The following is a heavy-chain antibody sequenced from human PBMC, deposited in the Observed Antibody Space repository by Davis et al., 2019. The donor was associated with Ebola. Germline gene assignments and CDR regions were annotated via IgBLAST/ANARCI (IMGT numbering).Heavy chain of an antibody. CDR3: ARARIEYYYGSGSYYNWFDP. Sequence: GGSLRLSCAASGFTFSSYWMSWVRQAPGKGLEWVANIKQDGSEKYYVDSVKGRFTISRDNAKNSLYLQMNSLRAEDTAVYYCARARIEYYYGSGSYYNWFDPWGQGTLVTVSS. D-gene: IGHD3-10*01. CDR1: GFTFSSYW. V-gene: IGHV3-7*01. CDR2: IKQDGSEK. J-gene: IGHJ5*02.